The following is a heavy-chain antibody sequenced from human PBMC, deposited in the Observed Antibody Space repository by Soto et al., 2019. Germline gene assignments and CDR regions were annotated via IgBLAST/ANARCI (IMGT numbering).Heavy chain of an antibody. V-gene: IGHV2-5*02. CDR1: GFSLTTTRMG. CDR3: THAGDFDLLSFDR. D-gene: IGHD2-15*01. J-gene: IGHJ4*02. CDR2: IYWDDDK. Sequence: QITLKESGPPLVRPAQTLTLTCAFSGFSLTTTRMGVAWIRQPPGKALDWLALIYWDDDKRYSPSLKNMHTFPKGTSTTRVVLTITNISLDDTGTYFCTHAGDFDLLSFDRWGPGTLVTVSS.